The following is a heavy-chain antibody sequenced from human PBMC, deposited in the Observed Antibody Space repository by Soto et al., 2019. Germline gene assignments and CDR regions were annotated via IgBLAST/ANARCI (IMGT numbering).Heavy chain of an antibody. CDR2: IWYDGSNK. J-gene: IGHJ6*02. D-gene: IGHD4-17*01. V-gene: IGHV3-33*01. Sequence: WGSLRLSFASTRSTFRSHGMHWARQAPGKGLEWVAVIWYDGSNKYYADSVKGRFTISRDNSKNTLYLQMNSLRAEDTAVYHCASNHVVMTTMNYYYGMDVWGQGT. CDR3: ASNHVVMTTMNYYYGMDV. CDR1: RSTFRSHG.